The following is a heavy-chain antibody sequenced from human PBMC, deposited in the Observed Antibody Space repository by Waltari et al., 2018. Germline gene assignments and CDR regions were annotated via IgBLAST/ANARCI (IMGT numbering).Heavy chain of an antibody. Sequence: QVQLVQSGAEVKKPGASVKVSCKASGYTFTSYGISWVRQAPGQGLEWMGWISAYNGNTNYAQKLQGRVTMTRDTSISTAYMELSRLRSDDTAVYYCARAKSYSVFYYYGMDVWGQGTTVTVSS. CDR3: ARAKSYSVFYYYGMDV. D-gene: IGHD3-10*01. J-gene: IGHJ6*02. V-gene: IGHV1-18*01. CDR1: GYTFTSYG. CDR2: ISAYNGNT.